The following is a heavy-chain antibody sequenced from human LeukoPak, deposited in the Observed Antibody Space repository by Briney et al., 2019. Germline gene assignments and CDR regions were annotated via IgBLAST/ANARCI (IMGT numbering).Heavy chain of an antibody. CDR1: GFTFSSYV. D-gene: IGHD4-17*01. CDR3: ARAYGDYEDW. Sequence: GGSLRLSCAASGFTFSSYVMHWVRQAPGKGLEYVSGISGNGGSTYYANSVKGRFTISRDNSKNTLYLQMGSLRAEDMAVYYCARAYGDYEDWWGQGTLVTVSS. CDR2: ISGNGGST. J-gene: IGHJ4*02. V-gene: IGHV3-64*01.